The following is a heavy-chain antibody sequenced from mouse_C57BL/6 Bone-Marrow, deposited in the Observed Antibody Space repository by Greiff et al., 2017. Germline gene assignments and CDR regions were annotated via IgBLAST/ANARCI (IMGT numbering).Heavy chain of an antibody. CDR2: IDPGNGDT. CDR3: TTMVTPFAY. J-gene: IGHJ3*01. CDR1: GFNIKDDY. Sequence: EVQLVESGAELVRPGASVKLSCTASGFNIKDDYMHWVKQRPEQGLEWIGWIDPGNGDTEYASKFQGKATITADTSSNTAYLQLSSLTSEDTAVYYCTTMVTPFAYWGQGTLGTVSA. V-gene: IGHV14-4*01. D-gene: IGHD2-2*01.